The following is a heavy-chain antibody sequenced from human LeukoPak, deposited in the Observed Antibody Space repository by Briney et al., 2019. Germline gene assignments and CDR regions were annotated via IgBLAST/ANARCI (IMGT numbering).Heavy chain of an antibody. Sequence: GGSLRLSCAASGFTFSSYWMSWVRQAPGKGLEWVANIKQDGSGKYYVDSVKGRFTISRDNAKNSLYLQMNSLRAEDTAVYYCASDPLEYQLPYWGQGTLVTVSS. CDR2: IKQDGSGK. CDR1: GFTFSSYW. V-gene: IGHV3-7*01. CDR3: ASDPLEYQLPY. D-gene: IGHD2-2*01. J-gene: IGHJ4*02.